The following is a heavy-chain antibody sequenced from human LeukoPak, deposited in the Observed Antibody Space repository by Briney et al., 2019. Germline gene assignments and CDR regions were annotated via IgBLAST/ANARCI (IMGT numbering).Heavy chain of an antibody. D-gene: IGHD1-26*01. CDR3: ARDQQGATTVDY. CDR2: ISYDGSNK. V-gene: IGHV3-30-3*01. J-gene: IGHJ4*02. CDR1: GFTFSSYA. Sequence: GGSLRLSCAASGFTFSSYALHWVRQAPGKGLEWVAVISYDGSNKIYADSVKGRFTISRDNSKNTLYLQMNSLRAEDRAVYYCARDQQGATTVDYWGQGTLVTVSS.